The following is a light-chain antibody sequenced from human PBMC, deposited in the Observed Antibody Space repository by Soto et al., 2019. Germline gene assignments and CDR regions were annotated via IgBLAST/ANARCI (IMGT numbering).Light chain of an antibody. Sequence: EIVLTQSPGTLSLSPGERATLSCRASQSVSGSYLAWYQQKPGQAPRLLIYGASTRATGIPARFSGSGSGTEFTLTISNLESEDFAVYYCQQYNNWPPRYTFGQGTKVDIK. CDR2: GAS. CDR3: QQYNNWPPRYT. V-gene: IGKV3-15*01. J-gene: IGKJ2*01. CDR1: QSVSGSY.